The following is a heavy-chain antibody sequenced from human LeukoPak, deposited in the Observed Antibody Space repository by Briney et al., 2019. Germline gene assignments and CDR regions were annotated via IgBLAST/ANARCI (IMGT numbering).Heavy chain of an antibody. D-gene: IGHD5-18*01. Sequence: ASVKVSCKASGYTFTSYGISWVRQAPGQGLEWMGWISAYNGNTNYAQKLQGRVTMTTDTSTSTAYMELRSLRSEDTAVYYCARERFPLSGYSYGPFDYWGQGTLVTVSS. CDR2: ISAYNGNT. CDR1: GYTFTSYG. J-gene: IGHJ4*02. V-gene: IGHV1-18*01. CDR3: ARERFPLSGYSYGPFDY.